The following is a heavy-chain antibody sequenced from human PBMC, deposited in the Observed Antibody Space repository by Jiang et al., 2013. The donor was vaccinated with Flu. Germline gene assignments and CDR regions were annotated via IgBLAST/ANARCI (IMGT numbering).Heavy chain of an antibody. V-gene: IGHV4-39*01. J-gene: IGHJ4*02. CDR3: ARHVPYGGKISYFDY. D-gene: IGHD4-23*01. Sequence: GPGLVKPSETLSLTCTVSGDSISSGTYYWVWIRQPPGKGLEWIGTRAPGGSTYYTPSLKSRVGISVDASMNHFSLKLSSVTAADTAVYYCARHVPYGGKISYFDYWGQGTLVTVSS. CDR2: RAPGGST. CDR1: GDSISSGTYY.